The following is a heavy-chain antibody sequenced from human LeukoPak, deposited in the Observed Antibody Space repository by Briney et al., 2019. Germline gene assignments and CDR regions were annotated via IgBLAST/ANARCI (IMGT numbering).Heavy chain of an antibody. J-gene: IGHJ6*02. CDR3: AGQWEPYYYYYGMDV. Sequence: PSETLSLTCTVSGGSISSYYWSWIRQPAGKGLEWIGRIYTSGSTNYNPSLKSRVAMSVDTSKNQFSLKLSSVTAAGTAVYYCAGQWEPYYYYYGMDVWGQGTTVTVSS. CDR1: GGSISSYY. D-gene: IGHD1-26*01. V-gene: IGHV4-4*07. CDR2: IYTSGST.